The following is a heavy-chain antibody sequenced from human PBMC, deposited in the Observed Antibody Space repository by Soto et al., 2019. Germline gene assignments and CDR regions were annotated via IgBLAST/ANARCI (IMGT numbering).Heavy chain of an antibody. Sequence: GGSLRLSCAASGFTFSSYSMNWVRQAPGKGLEWVSSISSSSSYIYYADSVKGRFTISRDNAKNSLYLQMNSLRAEDTAVYYCAREGNIVATTEVCWFDPWGQGTLVTVSS. CDR2: ISSSSSYI. CDR3: AREGNIVATTEVCWFDP. J-gene: IGHJ5*02. D-gene: IGHD5-12*01. CDR1: GFTFSSYS. V-gene: IGHV3-21*01.